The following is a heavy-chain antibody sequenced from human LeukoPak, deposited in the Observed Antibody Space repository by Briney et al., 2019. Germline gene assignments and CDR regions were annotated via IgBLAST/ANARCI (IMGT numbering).Heavy chain of an antibody. J-gene: IGHJ4*02. D-gene: IGHD2-8*02. CDR3: AGHHPRNTVDF. CDR1: GASISSSN. V-gene: IGHV4-4*07. CDR2: IYSGGSS. Sequence: SETLSLTCTVSGASISSSNWSWIRQSAGQRLELLGRIYSGGSSNYNPSLKGRVTLSVDTSKNQFSLKLSSVTAADTAVYYCAGHHPRNTVDFWGQGTLVTVSS.